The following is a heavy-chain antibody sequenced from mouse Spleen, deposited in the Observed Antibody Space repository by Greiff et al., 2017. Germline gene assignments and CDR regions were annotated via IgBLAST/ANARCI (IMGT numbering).Heavy chain of an antibody. Sequence: EVKLMESGPGLVKPSQSLSLTCSVTGYSITSGYYWNWLRQFPGNKLEWMGYISYDGSNNYNPSLKNRISITRDTSKNQFFLKLNSVTTEDTATYYCARGESYYYDGSYGFAYWGQGTLVTVSA. J-gene: IGHJ3*01. CDR1: GYSITSGYY. CDR3: ARGESYYYDGSYGFAY. CDR2: ISYDGSN. D-gene: IGHD1-1*01. V-gene: IGHV3-6*01.